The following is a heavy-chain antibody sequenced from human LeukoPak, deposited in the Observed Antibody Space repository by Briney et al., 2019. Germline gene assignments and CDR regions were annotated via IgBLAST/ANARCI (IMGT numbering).Heavy chain of an antibody. V-gene: IGHV4-59*01. CDR2: IYYSGST. J-gene: IGHJ4*02. Sequence: RASETLSLTCTVSGGSISSYYWSWIRQPPGKGLEWIGYIYYSGSTNYNPSLKSRVTISVDPSTNQFSLKLSSVTAADTAVYYCARASLDYDFWSGYVYWGQGALVTVYS. CDR3: ARASLDYDFWSGYVY. CDR1: GGSISSYY. D-gene: IGHD3-3*01.